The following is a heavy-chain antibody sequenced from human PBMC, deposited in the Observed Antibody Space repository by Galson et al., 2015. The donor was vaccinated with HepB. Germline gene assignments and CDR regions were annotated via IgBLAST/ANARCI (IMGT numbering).Heavy chain of an antibody. CDR3: AKAAFEGYGDYYYGMDV. D-gene: IGHD4-17*01. CDR2: ISGSGAST. Sequence: SLRLSCAVSGFTFRNYAMTWVRQAPGKGLEWVSTISGSGASTYYAGSVKGRFTVSRDNSKNTLYLQMNSLRAQDTAVYYCAKAAFEGYGDYYYGMDVWGQGTTVTVS. J-gene: IGHJ6*02. V-gene: IGHV3-23*01. CDR1: GFTFRNYA.